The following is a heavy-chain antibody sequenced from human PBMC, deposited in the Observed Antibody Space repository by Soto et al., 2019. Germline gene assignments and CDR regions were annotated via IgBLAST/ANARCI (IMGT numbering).Heavy chain of an antibody. V-gene: IGHV3-21*01. CDR1: GFTFSSYS. CDR3: ARNPGGAARLEPYSYYYYGMEV. D-gene: IGHD6-6*01. Sequence: PGGSLRLSCAASGFTFSSYSMNWVRQAPGKGLEWVSSISSSSSYIYYADSVKGRFTISRDNAKNSLYLQMNSLRAEDTAVYYCARNPGGAARLEPYSYYYYGMEVWGQGTTVTVSS. CDR2: ISSSSSYI. J-gene: IGHJ6*02.